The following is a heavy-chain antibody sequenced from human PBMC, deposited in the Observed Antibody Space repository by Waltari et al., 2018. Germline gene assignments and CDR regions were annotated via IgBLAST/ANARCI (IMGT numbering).Heavy chain of an antibody. Sequence: GQSGAEVKKPGASVKVSCKASGYTFTSYGISWVRQAPGQGLEWMGWISAYNGNTNYAQKLQGRVTMTTDTSTSTAYMELRSLRSDDTAVYYCARDSNYDFWSGYYKKGKYFQHWGQVTLVTVSS. D-gene: IGHD3-3*01. CDR3: ARDSNYDFWSGYYKKGKYFQH. CDR2: ISAYNGNT. V-gene: IGHV1-18*01. CDR1: GYTFTSYG. J-gene: IGHJ1*01.